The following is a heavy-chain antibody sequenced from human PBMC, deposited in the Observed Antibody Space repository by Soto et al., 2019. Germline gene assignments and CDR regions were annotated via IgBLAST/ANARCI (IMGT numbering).Heavy chain of an antibody. CDR2: IYHSGST. D-gene: IGHD3-10*01. Sequence: SETLSLTCAVSGGSISSGGYPWSWIRQPPGKGLEWIGYIYHSGSTYYNPSLKSRVTIPVDRSKNQFSLKLNSVTAADTAVYYCARGPPFGYWGQGTLVTVSS. CDR1: GGSISSGGYP. J-gene: IGHJ4*02. V-gene: IGHV4-30-2*01. CDR3: ARGPPFGY.